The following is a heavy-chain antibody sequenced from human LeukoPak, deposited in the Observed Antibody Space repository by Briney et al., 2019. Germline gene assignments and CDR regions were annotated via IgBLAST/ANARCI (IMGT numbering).Heavy chain of an antibody. CDR3: ARGNGAPNWFDP. D-gene: IGHD1-1*01. J-gene: IGHJ5*02. CDR2: ISYDGTND. Sequence: GGSLRLSCAASRFTFRSYGMPWVRQAPGKGLEWVAFISYDGTNDNYADSVKGRFTISRDNSKNTVDLQMNSLRTEDTAVYYSARGNGAPNWFDPWGQGTLVTVSS. V-gene: IGHV3-30*03. CDR1: RFTFRSYG.